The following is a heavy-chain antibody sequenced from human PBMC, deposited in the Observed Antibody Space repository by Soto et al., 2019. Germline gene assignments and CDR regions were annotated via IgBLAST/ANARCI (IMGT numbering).Heavy chain of an antibody. J-gene: IGHJ6*03. V-gene: IGHV3-74*01. CDR2: INSDGSST. D-gene: IGHD2-2*03. CDR3: ARVDIVVVPAAMAGLYYYYYMHV. CDR1: GFTFSSYW. Sequence: GGSLRLSCAASGFTFSSYWMHWVRQAPGKGLVWVSRINSDGSSTSYADSVKGRFTISRDNAKNTLYLQMNSLRAEDTAVYYCARVDIVVVPAAMAGLYYYYYMHVWGKGTTVTVSS.